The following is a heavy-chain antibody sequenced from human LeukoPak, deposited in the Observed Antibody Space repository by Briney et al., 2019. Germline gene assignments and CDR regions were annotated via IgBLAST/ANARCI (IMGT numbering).Heavy chain of an antibody. J-gene: IGHJ4*02. V-gene: IGHV3-48*03. CDR2: ISSSGSTI. Sequence: GGSLRLSCAASGFTFSSYEMNWVRQAPGKGLEWVSYISSSGSTIYYADSVKGRFTISRDNAKNSLYLQMNSLRAEDTAVYYCARDNKLKDMVRGPYFDYWGQGTLVTVSS. D-gene: IGHD3-10*01. CDR1: GFTFSSYE. CDR3: ARDNKLKDMVRGPYFDY.